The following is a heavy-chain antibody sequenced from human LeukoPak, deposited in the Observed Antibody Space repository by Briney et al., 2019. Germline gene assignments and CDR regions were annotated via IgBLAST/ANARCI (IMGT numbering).Heavy chain of an antibody. D-gene: IGHD3-16*01. J-gene: IGHJ3*02. Sequence: PGGTLRLSCASSGFTFSSYSMNWVREAPGKALEWVSSISSSSSYIYYADSVKGRFTISRDNAKNSLYLQMNSLRAEDTAVYYCARNRGKGVKAFDIWGQGTMVTVSS. CDR3: ARNRGKGVKAFDI. V-gene: IGHV3-21*01. CDR1: GFTFSSYS. CDR2: ISSSSSYI.